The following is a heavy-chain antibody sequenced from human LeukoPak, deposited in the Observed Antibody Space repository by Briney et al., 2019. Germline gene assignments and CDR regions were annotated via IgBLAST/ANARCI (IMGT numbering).Heavy chain of an antibody. J-gene: IGHJ6*02. CDR3: ASVRNYYYGMDV. CDR1: GGSFSGYY. V-gene: IGHV4-34*01. CDR2: INHSGST. Sequence: SKTLSLTCAVYGGSFSGYYWSWIRQPPGKGLEWIGEINHSGSTNYNPSLKSRVTISVDTSKNQFSLKLSSVTAADTAVYYCASVRNYYYGMDVWGQGTTVTVSS.